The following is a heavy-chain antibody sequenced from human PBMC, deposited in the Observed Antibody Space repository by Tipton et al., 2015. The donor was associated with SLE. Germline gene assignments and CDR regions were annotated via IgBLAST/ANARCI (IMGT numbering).Heavy chain of an antibody. CDR2: IYTSGST. CDR3: AREDDFWSGYSDY. CDR1: GGSISSGSYY. J-gene: IGHJ4*02. V-gene: IGHV4-61*02. D-gene: IGHD3-3*01. Sequence: TLSLTCTVSGGSISSGSYYWSWIRQPAGKGLEWIGRIYTSGSTNYNPSLKSRVTISVDTSKNQFSLKLSSVTAADTAVYYCAREDDFWSGYSDYWGQGTLVTVPS.